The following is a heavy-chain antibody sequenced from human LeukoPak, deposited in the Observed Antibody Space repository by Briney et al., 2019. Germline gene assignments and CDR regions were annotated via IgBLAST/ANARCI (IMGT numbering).Heavy chain of an antibody. J-gene: IGHJ6*04. D-gene: IGHD3-10*01. CDR2: INPNSGGT. CDR1: GYTFTGYY. V-gene: IGHV1-2*04. CDR3: ARDQRLWFGELFPTVYGMDV. Sequence: ASVKVSCKASGYTFTGYYMHRVRQAPGQGLEWMGWINPNSGGTNYAQKFQGWVTMTRDTSISTAYMELSRLRSDDTAVYYRARDQRLWFGELFPTVYGMDVWGKGTTVTVSS.